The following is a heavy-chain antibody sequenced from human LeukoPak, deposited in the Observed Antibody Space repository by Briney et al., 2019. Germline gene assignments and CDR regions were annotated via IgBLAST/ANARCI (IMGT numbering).Heavy chain of an antibody. Sequence: QPGGSLRLSCAASGFTVSSNYLSWVRQAPGKGLEWVSTIYSGGSTYYADSVTSRFTISRDNSKNTLYLQMNSLRAEDTAVYYCARDGAVLTGYYDYWGQGTLVTVSS. CDR1: GFTVSSNY. V-gene: IGHV3-66*01. CDR3: ARDGAVLTGYYDY. CDR2: IYSGGST. D-gene: IGHD3-9*01. J-gene: IGHJ4*02.